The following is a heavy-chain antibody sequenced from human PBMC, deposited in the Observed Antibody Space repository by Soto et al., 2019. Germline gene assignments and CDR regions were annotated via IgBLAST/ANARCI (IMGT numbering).Heavy chain of an antibody. Sequence: PSETLSLTCAVYGGSFSGYYWSWIRQPPGKGLEWIGEINHSGSTNYNPSLKSRVTISVDTSKKQFSLKLSSVTAADTAVYYCARVASLYYYDSSGHYGMDVWGQGTTVTVSS. CDR2: INHSGST. J-gene: IGHJ6*02. CDR1: GGSFSGYY. V-gene: IGHV4-34*01. CDR3: ARVASLYYYDSSGHYGMDV. D-gene: IGHD3-22*01.